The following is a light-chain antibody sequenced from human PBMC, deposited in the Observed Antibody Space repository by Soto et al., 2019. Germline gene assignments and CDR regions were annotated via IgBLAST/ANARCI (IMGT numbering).Light chain of an antibody. CDR2: STS. CDR1: YTIGLP. Sequence: DAQMTQSPSSLSASVGDRVTITCRTTYTIGLPLNWYQQKPGKAPCLLIFSTSSLQSGVPSRFSGGGSGTAFTLTISDLQPEDSAVYFCQQSYNAPYTFGQGTKLEI. J-gene: IGKJ2*01. CDR3: QQSYNAPYT. V-gene: IGKV1-39*01.